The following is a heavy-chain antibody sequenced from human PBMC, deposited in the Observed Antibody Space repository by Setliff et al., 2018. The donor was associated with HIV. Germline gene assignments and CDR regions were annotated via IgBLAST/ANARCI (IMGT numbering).Heavy chain of an antibody. CDR3: AKDHGGGPEWELLPPDY. Sequence: PGGSLRLSCAASGFTSRTYVMSWVRQAPGKGLEWVSGISGSGGSTYYADSVKGRFTISRDNSKNTLYLQMNSLRVDDTALYYCAKDHGGGPEWELLPPDYWGQGTLVTVSS. CDR2: ISGSGGST. J-gene: IGHJ4*02. CDR1: GFTSRTYV. V-gene: IGHV3-23*01. D-gene: IGHD1-26*01.